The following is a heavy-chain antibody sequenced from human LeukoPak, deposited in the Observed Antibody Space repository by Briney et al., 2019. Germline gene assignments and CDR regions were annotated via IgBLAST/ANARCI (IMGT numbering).Heavy chain of an antibody. V-gene: IGHV3-21*01. Sequence: PGGSLRLSCAASGFIFSNYGMSWVRQAPGKGLEWVSSISFSSTHIYYADSIQGRFTISRDNAENTLYLQMNSLRAEDTAVYYCAKDEYGKYQLLSNFDYWGQGTLVTVSS. D-gene: IGHD2-2*01. CDR1: GFIFSNYG. CDR2: ISFSSTHI. J-gene: IGHJ4*02. CDR3: AKDEYGKYQLLSNFDY.